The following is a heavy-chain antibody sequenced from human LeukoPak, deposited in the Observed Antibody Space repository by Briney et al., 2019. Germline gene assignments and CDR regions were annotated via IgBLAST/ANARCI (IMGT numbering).Heavy chain of an antibody. CDR2: IRYDGSNK. V-gene: IGHV3-30*02. CDR3: AKGTVAVAVYYFDY. CDR1: GFTFSSYG. D-gene: IGHD6-19*01. Sequence: GGSLRLSCAASGFTFSSYGMHWVRQAPGKGLEWVAFIRYDGSNKYYADSVKGRFTISRDNSKNTLYLQMNSLRAEDTAVYYCAKGTVAVAVYYFDYWGQGTLVTVSS. J-gene: IGHJ4*02.